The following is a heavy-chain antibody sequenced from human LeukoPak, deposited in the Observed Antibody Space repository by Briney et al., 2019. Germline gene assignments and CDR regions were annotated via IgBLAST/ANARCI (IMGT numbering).Heavy chain of an antibody. Sequence: GGSLRLSCAASGFTFSTYWMNWVRQAPGKGLEWVSYISSSGSTIYYADSVKGRFTISRDNAKNSLYLQMNSLRAEDTAVYYCARDWFHAIDYWGQGTLVTVSS. CDR1: GFTFSTYW. V-gene: IGHV3-48*04. J-gene: IGHJ4*02. CDR2: ISSSGSTI. CDR3: ARDWFHAIDY. D-gene: IGHD2/OR15-2a*01.